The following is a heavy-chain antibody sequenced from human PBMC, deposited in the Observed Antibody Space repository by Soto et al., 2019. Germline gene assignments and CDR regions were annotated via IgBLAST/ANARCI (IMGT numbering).Heavy chain of an antibody. CDR2: ISNYNGDT. V-gene: IGHV1-18*01. D-gene: IGHD3-10*02. CDR1: GYTFTSYG. Sequence: QVQLVQSGAEVKKPGASVKVSCKASGYTFTSYGISWVRQAPGQGLEWMGWISNYNGDTNYAQKLQGRVTMTTDTPTSTADMELRSLKSDDTAGYCCTRGGQLFAGNYFDYWGQGTLVTVSS. J-gene: IGHJ4*02. CDR3: TRGGQLFAGNYFDY.